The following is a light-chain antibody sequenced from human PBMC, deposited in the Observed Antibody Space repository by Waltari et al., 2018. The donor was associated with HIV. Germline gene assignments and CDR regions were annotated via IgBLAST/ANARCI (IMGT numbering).Light chain of an antibody. V-gene: IGLV1-40*01. CDR2: GND. J-gene: IGLJ3*02. Sequence: TQPPSVSGAPGPRVTLSCTRTSPHIRAGHESHWYQQLPGTAPKLLIFGNDNRPSGVPDRFSGSKSGSSASLAITGLQPEDEGDYYCQSFDNTLRGVFGGGTKLTVL. CDR3: QSFDNTLRGV. CDR1: SPHIRAGHE.